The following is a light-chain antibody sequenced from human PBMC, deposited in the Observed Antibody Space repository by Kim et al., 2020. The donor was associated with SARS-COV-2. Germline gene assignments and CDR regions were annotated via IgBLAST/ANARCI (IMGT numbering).Light chain of an antibody. CDR2: QDS. Sequence: SQEQTASITCSGDKLGDKYACWYQQKPGQSPVLVIYQDSTRPSGIPERFSGSNSGNTATLTISGTQAMDEADYYCQAWDSSTAVFGGGTQLTVL. CDR3: QAWDSSTAV. J-gene: IGLJ3*02. V-gene: IGLV3-1*01. CDR1: KLGDKY.